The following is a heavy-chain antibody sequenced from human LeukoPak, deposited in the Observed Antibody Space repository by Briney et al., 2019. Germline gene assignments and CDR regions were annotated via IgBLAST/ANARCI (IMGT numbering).Heavy chain of an antibody. CDR3: ARTGVGSGLTY. CDR2: IFPKTGAT. D-gene: IGHD3-22*01. CDR1: EYTFTDYH. V-gene: IGHV1-2*02. Sequence: ASVKVSCKASEYTFTDYHIYWLRQAPGQGLEWMAWIFPKTGATTYAREFQGRVTLTSDTSIRTAYMDLRALTSDDTAVYFCARTGVGSGLTYWGQGTQVTVSS. J-gene: IGHJ4*02.